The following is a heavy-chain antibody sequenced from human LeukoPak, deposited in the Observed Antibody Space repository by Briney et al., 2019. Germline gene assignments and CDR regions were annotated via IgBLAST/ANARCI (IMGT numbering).Heavy chain of an antibody. CDR1: GGSISSYY. J-gene: IGHJ4*02. CDR2: IYYSGST. Sequence: SETLSLTCTVSGGSISSYYWSWIRQPPGKGLGWIGYIYYSGSTNYNPSLKSRVTISVDTSKNQFSLKVSSVTAADTAVYYCARHRGSVSDSSGYYFVYWGQGTLVTVAS. D-gene: IGHD3-22*01. V-gene: IGHV4-59*08. CDR3: ARHRGSVSDSSGYYFVY.